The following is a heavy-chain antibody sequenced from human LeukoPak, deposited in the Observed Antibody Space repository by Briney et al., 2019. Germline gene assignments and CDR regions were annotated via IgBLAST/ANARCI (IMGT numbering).Heavy chain of an antibody. Sequence: SRTLSLTCTVSGGSISSGDYYWSWIRQPPGKGLEWIGYIYYSGSTYYNPSLKSRVTISVDTSKNQFSLKLSSVTAADTAVYYCARAGITMIVVSAFDIWGQGTMVTVSS. CDR1: GGSISSGDYY. CDR3: ARAGITMIVVSAFDI. V-gene: IGHV4-30-4*01. D-gene: IGHD3-22*01. J-gene: IGHJ3*02. CDR2: IYYSGST.